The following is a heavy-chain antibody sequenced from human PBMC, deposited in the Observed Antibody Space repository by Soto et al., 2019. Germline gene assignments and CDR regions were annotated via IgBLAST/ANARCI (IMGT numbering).Heavy chain of an antibody. J-gene: IGHJ4*02. CDR1: GFDFGDYY. V-gene: IGHV3-11*01. CDR2: IDSGDGTT. Sequence: SLRLSCTCSGFDFGDYYMSWIRQAPGKGLEWVSYIDSGDGTTYYTDSVKGRFTISRDNAKKTVYLQMSSLRVEDTALYYCVRPYYSSSWFPFDRWGQGTLVTVSS. CDR3: VRPYYSSSWFPFDR. D-gene: IGHD6-13*01.